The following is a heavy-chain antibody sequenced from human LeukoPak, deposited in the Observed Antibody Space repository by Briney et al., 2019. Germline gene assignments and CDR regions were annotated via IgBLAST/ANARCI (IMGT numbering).Heavy chain of an antibody. D-gene: IGHD2-2*02. CDR3: AREGPPSARHRDIVVVPAAIRINWFDP. J-gene: IGHJ5*02. CDR1: GGSFSGYY. CDR2: INHSGST. Sequence: SETLSLTCAVYGGSFSGYYWSWIRQPPGKGLEWIGEINHSGSTNYNPSLKSRVTISVDTSKNQFSLKLSSVTAADTAVYYCAREGPPSARHRDIVVVPAAIRINWFDPWGQGTLVTVTS. V-gene: IGHV4-34*01.